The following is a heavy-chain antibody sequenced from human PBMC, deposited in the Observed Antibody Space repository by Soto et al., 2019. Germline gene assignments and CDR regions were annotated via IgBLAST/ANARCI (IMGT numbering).Heavy chain of an antibody. D-gene: IGHD2-15*01. J-gene: IGHJ4*02. CDR1: GGSFSGYY. Sequence: SETLSLTCAVYGGSFSGYYWSWIRQPPGKGLEWIGEINHSGSTNYNPSLKSRVTISVDTSKNQFSLKLSSVTAADTAVYYCARSKVVAAIFDYWGQGTLVTVSS. CDR3: ARSKVVAAIFDY. CDR2: INHSGST. V-gene: IGHV4-34*01.